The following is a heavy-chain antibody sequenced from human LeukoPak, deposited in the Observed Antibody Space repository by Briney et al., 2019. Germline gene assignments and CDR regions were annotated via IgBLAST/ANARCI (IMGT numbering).Heavy chain of an antibody. CDR3: ARDPGGIASMSRFDY. J-gene: IGHJ4*02. Sequence: ASVKVSCKASGYTFTSYGISWVRQAPGQGLEWMGWISAYNGNTNYAQKLQGRVTMTTDTSTSTAYMELRSLRSDDTAVYYCARDPGGIASMSRFDYWGQGTLVTVSS. V-gene: IGHV1-18*01. CDR1: GYTFTSYG. D-gene: IGHD2-21*01. CDR2: ISAYNGNT.